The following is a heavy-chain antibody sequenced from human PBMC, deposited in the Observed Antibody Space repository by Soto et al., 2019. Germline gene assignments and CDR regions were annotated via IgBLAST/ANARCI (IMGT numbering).Heavy chain of an antibody. CDR3: ARSSMVRAQLGY. D-gene: IGHD3-10*01. J-gene: IGHJ4*02. CDR1: GFTVSSNY. Sequence: EAQLVETGGGLIQPGGSLRLSCAASGFTVSSNYMSWVRQAPGKGLEWVSGIYSGGTTYYADSVKGRFTISRDHSKNTLYLQMNSLRAEDTAVYYCARSSMVRAQLGYWGQGTLVIVSS. CDR2: IYSGGTT. V-gene: IGHV3-53*02.